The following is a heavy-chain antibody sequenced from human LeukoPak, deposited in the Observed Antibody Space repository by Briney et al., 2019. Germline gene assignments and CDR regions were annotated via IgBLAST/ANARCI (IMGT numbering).Heavy chain of an antibody. Sequence: GGSLRLSCAASGFTVSSNYMSWVRQAPGKGLEWVSAISGSGGSTYYADSVKGRFTISRDNSKNTLYLQMNSLRAEDTAVYYCAKGPPGAAADYYFDYWGQGTLVTVSS. D-gene: IGHD6-13*01. CDR2: ISGSGGST. J-gene: IGHJ4*02. CDR3: AKGPPGAAADYYFDY. V-gene: IGHV3-23*01. CDR1: GFTVSSNY.